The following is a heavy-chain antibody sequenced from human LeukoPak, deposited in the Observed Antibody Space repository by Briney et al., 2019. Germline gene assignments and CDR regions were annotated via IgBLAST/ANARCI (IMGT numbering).Heavy chain of an antibody. CDR2: IWYDGSNK. D-gene: IGHD3-3*01. CDR1: GFTFSSYG. CDR3: AKSYDFWSGYPDY. V-gene: IGHV3-33*06. Sequence: PGGSLRLSCAASGFTFSSYGMHWVRQAPGKGLEWVAVIWYDGSNKYYADSVKGRFTISRDNSKNTLYLQMNSLRAEDTAVYYCAKSYDFWSGYPDYWGQGTLVTVSS. J-gene: IGHJ4*02.